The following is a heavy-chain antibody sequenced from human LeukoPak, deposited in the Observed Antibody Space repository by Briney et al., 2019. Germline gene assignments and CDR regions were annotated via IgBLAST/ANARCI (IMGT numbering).Heavy chain of an antibody. CDR3: ARGTSMIVVVGFDL. Sequence: PSETLSLTCSVSIGSISSSKWWSWVRQSPVKGLEWIGSIYYSGSTYYNPSLKSRVTISVDTSKNQFSLKLSSVTAADTAVYYCARGTSMIVVVGFDLWGRGTLVTVSS. J-gene: IGHJ2*01. D-gene: IGHD3-22*01. CDR2: IYYSGST. CDR1: IGSISSSKW. V-gene: IGHV4-4*02.